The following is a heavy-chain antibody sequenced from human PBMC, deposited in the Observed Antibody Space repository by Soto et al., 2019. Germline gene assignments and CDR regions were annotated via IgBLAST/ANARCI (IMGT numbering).Heavy chain of an antibody. CDR3: ARGKKRGYCSSTSCPHFEY. D-gene: IGHD2-2*01. CDR2: INHSVST. V-gene: IGHV4-34*01. CDR1: GGSFSGYY. J-gene: IGHJ4*02. Sequence: PSETLSLTCAVYGGSFSGYYWSWIRQPPGKGLEWIGEINHSVSTNYNPSLKSRVTISVDTSKNQFSLKLSSVTAADTAVYYCARGKKRGYCSSTSCPHFEYWGQGTVVTVSS.